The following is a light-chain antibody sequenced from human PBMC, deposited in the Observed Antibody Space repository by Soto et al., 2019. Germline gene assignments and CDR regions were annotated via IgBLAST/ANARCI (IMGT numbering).Light chain of an antibody. J-gene: IGKJ1*01. CDR1: QSVGSY. CDR2: DAS. Sequence: EIVLTQSPVTLSLSPGERATLSCRASQSVGSYLAWYQQKVGQAPRLLIYDASNRATGIPARFSGSGSGTDFTLTISGLQSEDFAVYYCQQYNNWPQTFGQGTKVDIK. V-gene: IGKV3-11*01. CDR3: QQYNNWPQT.